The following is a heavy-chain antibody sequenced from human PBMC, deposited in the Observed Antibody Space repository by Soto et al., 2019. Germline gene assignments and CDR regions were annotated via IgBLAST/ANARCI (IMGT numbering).Heavy chain of an antibody. Sequence: GGSLRLSCAASGFTVSSNYMSWVRQAPGKGLEWVSVIYSGGRTYYAASVKGRLTISRDNSKNTLYLQMNSLRAEDTAVYYCARGEGLLWFGELSGNWFDPWGQGTLVTVSS. CDR1: GFTVSSNY. V-gene: IGHV3-66*01. CDR3: ARGEGLLWFGELSGNWFDP. CDR2: IYSGGRT. D-gene: IGHD3-10*01. J-gene: IGHJ5*02.